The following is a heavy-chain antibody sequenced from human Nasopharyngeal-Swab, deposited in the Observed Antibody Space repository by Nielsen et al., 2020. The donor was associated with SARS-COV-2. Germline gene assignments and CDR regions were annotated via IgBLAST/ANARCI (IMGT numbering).Heavy chain of an antibody. CDR2: IYSGGST. V-gene: IGHV3-66*01. D-gene: IGHD5-12*01. CDR3: ARVVATKGADY. J-gene: IGHJ4*02. CDR1: GFTVSSNY. Sequence: GESLKISCAASGFTVSSNYMSWVRQAPGKGLEWVSVIYSGGSTYYADSVKGRFTISRDNSKNTLYLQMNSLRAEDTAVYYCARVVATKGADYWSQGTLVTVSS.